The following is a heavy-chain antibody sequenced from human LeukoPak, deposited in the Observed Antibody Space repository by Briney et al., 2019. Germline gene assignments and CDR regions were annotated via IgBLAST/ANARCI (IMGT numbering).Heavy chain of an antibody. Sequence: ASVKVSCKASGYTFTSYGISWVRQAPGQGLEWMGGIIPIFGTANYAQKFQVRVTITTDESTSTAYMELSSLRSEDTAVYYCARVFAPYYYDSSGYSHFDYWGQGTLVTVSS. D-gene: IGHD3-22*01. CDR1: GYTFTSYG. V-gene: IGHV1-69*05. J-gene: IGHJ4*02. CDR2: IIPIFGTA. CDR3: ARVFAPYYYDSSGYSHFDY.